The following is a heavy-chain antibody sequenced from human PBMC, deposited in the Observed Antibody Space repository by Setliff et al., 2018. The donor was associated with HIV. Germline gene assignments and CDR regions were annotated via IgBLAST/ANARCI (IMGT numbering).Heavy chain of an antibody. CDR3: ARSVDPDI. Sequence: NPSETLSLTCTVSGGSISIGGYYWGWIRQHPGKGLEWIGYIYHNGTTYYNPSLKSRGTISFDTSKNAFSLRLTSATAADTGVYFCARSVDPDIWGKGTTVTVSS. CDR1: GGSISIGGYY. J-gene: IGHJ6*04. CDR2: IYHNGTT. V-gene: IGHV4-31*03.